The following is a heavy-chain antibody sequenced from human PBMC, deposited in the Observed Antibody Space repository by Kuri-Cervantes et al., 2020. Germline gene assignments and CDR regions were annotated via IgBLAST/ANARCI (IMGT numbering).Heavy chain of an antibody. CDR3: ASYSSWYIVHYYGMDV. CDR1: GYTFTGDY. CDR2: INPNSGGT. J-gene: IGHJ6*02. D-gene: IGHD6-13*01. Sequence: ASVKVSCKASGYTFTGDYMHWVRQAPGQGLEWMGWINPNSGGTNYAQKFQGRVTMTRDTSISTAYMELSRLRSEDTAVYYCASYSSWYIVHYYGMDVWGQGTTVTVSS. V-gene: IGHV1-2*02.